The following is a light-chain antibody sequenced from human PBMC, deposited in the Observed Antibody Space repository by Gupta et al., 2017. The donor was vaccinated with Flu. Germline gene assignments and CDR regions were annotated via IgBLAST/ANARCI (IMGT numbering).Light chain of an antibody. CDR3: QHTYRAPLT. Sequence: PSSLSASVGDRVTLTCRAGQGISTYIRWYQQKPGKATKVLIYAASSLQSVVATRCSGRGSGKDFSLTISSLQPEDFATYYCQHTYRAPLTFGGGTKVEIK. CDR1: QGISTY. J-gene: IGKJ4*01. V-gene: IGKV1-39*01. CDR2: AAS.